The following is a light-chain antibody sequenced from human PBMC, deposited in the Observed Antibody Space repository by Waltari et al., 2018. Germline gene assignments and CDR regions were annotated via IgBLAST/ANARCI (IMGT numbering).Light chain of an antibody. CDR3: SSHTTRSTWV. J-gene: IGLJ3*02. CDR1: TYDFGYLAS. V-gene: IGLV2-14*03. CDR2: DVR. Sequence: QSALTQPASVSGSPGQPTTLPCTGPTYDFGYLASVPWYQQHLGRAPNLIIYDVRERPSGVSDRFSGSKSGNTASLIISGLQADDEADYYCSSHTTRSTWVFGGGTKLTVL.